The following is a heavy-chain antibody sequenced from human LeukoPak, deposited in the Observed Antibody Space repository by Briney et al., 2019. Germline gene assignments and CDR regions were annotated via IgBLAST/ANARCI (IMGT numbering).Heavy chain of an antibody. CDR2: IYYTGST. Sequence: SETLSLTCTVSGGSLGSGTYYWGWIRQPPGKGLEWIGSIYYTGSTYYNPSLKSRVAMSVDTSKNQFSLKLSSVTAADTAVYYCARILRMVRGSKSTPRYYFDYWGQGTLVTVSS. V-gene: IGHV4-39*07. CDR1: GGSLGSGTYY. CDR3: ARILRMVRGSKSTPRYYFDY. J-gene: IGHJ4*02. D-gene: IGHD3-10*01.